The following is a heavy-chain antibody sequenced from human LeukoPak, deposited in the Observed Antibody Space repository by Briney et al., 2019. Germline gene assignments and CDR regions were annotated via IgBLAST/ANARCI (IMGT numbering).Heavy chain of an antibody. Sequence: PGGSLRLSCAASGFTFRSYWMSWVRQAPGKGLEWVANIKQDGSEKYYVDSVKGRFTFSRDNAKNSLYLQMNSLRAEDTAVYYCARDASTSCFDYWGQGALVTVSS. V-gene: IGHV3-7*01. CDR1: GFTFRSYW. CDR2: IKQDGSEK. D-gene: IGHD2-2*01. J-gene: IGHJ4*02. CDR3: ARDASTSCFDY.